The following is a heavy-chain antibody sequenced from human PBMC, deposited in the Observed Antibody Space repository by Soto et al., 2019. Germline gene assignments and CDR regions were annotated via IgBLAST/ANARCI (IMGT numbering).Heavy chain of an antibody. D-gene: IGHD5-12*01. CDR1: GYTFTRSG. V-gene: IGHV1-18*01. CDR3: VRMGFSGGGYLSYYYYGMDI. CDR2: ISTYNGDT. Sequence: VKVSCKASGYTFTRSGIRWVRQAPGQGLEWMGWISTYNGDTNYTQTFQGRVTMTTDTSTSTVHMEVRSLRSDDTAMYYCVRMGFSGGGYLSYYYYGMDIWGQGTTVTVSS. J-gene: IGHJ6*02.